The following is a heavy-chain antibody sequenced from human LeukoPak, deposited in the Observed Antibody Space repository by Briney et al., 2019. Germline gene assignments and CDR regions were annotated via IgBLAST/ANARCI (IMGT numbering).Heavy chain of an antibody. CDR1: GYIFTNYL. CDR2: IYPSGSDT. J-gene: IGHJ6*03. Sequence: AESLDISWTGSGYIFTNYLIGLVHDMPGKGLEWVWMIYPSGSDTRYNPSFQSQVTISTDNFINTAYLQGSSLNASNTAMYFCTRQKTSSWNVHRAYMDVWGKGTTVTVSS. V-gene: IGHV5-51*07. D-gene: IGHD6-13*01. CDR3: TRQKTSSWNVHRAYMDV.